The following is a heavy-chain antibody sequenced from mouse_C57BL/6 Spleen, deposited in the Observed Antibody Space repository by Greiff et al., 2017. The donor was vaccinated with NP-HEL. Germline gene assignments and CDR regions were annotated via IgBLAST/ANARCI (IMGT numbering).Heavy chain of an antibody. D-gene: IGHD1-1*01. CDR2: IYPGSGST. Sequence: VQLQQPGAELVKPGASVKLSCKASGYTFTSYWITWVKQRPGQGLEWIGDIYPGSGSTNYNEKFKSKATLTVDTSSSTAYMQLSSLTSEDSAVYYCARAYGSSYPYYFDYWGQGTTLTVSS. V-gene: IGHV1-55*01. J-gene: IGHJ2*01. CDR1: GYTFTSYW. CDR3: ARAYGSSYPYYFDY.